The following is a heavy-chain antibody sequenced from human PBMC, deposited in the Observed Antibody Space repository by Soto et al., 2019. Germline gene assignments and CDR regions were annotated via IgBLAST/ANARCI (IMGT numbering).Heavy chain of an antibody. CDR1: GGSVSSGSYY. V-gene: IGHV4-61*01. CDR2: IYYSGST. D-gene: IGHD1-1*01. CDR3: ARDLLEQNYYYYGMDV. J-gene: IGHJ6*02. Sequence: QVQLQESGPGLVKPSETLSLTCTVSGGSVSSGSYYWSWIRQPPGKVLEWIGYIYYSGSTNYNPSLKSRVTISVDTSKNQFSLKLSSVTAADTAVYYCARDLLEQNYYYYGMDVWGQGTTVTVSS.